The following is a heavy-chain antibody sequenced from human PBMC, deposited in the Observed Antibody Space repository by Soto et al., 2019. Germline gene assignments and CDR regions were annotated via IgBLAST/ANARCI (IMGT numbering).Heavy chain of an antibody. CDR1: GYTFTSYG. D-gene: IGHD3-3*01. CDR3: ARGSIFGVVTLYFDY. V-gene: IGHV1-18*01. CDR2: ISAYNGNT. Sequence: QVQLVQSGAEVKKPGASVKVSCKASGYTFTSYGISWVRQAPGQGLEWMGWISAYNGNTNYAQKLQGRVTMTTDTSTRTAYMELRSLSSDDTAVYYCARGSIFGVVTLYFDYWGQGTLVTVSS. J-gene: IGHJ4*02.